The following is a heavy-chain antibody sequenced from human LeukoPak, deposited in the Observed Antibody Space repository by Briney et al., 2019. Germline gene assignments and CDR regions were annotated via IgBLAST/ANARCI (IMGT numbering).Heavy chain of an antibody. CDR3: ASRRWLQEWYYFDY. CDR1: GFTFDDYA. CDR2: ISWNSGSI. V-gene: IGHV3-9*01. J-gene: IGHJ4*02. Sequence: GGSLRLSCAASGFTFDDYAMHWVRQAPGKGLEWVSGISWNSGSIGYADSVKGRFTISRDNAKNSLYLQMNSLRAEDTAVYYCASRRWLQEWYYFDYWGQGTLVTVSS. D-gene: IGHD5-24*01.